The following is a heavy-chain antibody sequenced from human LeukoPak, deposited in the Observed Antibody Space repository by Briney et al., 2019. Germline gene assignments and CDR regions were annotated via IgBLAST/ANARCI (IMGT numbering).Heavy chain of an antibody. Sequence: SETLSLTCAVYGGSFSGDFWSWIRQPPGKGLEWIGSIYYSGSTYYNPSLKSRVTISVDTSKNQFSLKLSSVTAADTAVYYCARPGGIAWGQGTLVTVSS. CDR3: ARPGGIA. J-gene: IGHJ4*02. V-gene: IGHV4-34*01. CDR1: GGSFSGDF. D-gene: IGHD6-13*01. CDR2: IYYSGST.